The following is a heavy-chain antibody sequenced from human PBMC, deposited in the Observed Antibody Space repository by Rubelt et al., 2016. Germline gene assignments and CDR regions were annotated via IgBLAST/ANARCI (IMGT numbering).Heavy chain of an antibody. D-gene: IGHD1-26*01. Sequence: DVQLVESGGGLVQPGGPLRLSCAASGFTVSSNYMSWVRQAPGKGLEWVSIIYADGTTYYADSVRGRFIISREISKNTVYLQMNSLRAEDTALYYCASGRSVFDFWGQGTLVIVSA. CDR3: ASGRSVFDF. CDR2: IYADGTT. V-gene: IGHV3-66*01. J-gene: IGHJ4*02. CDR1: GFTVSSNY.